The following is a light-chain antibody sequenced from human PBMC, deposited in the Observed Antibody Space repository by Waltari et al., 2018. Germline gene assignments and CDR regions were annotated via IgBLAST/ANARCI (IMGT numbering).Light chain of an antibody. Sequence: QSVLTQPPSVSGAPGQGVTISCIGSSSNIGAGYDVHWYQQLPETAPKLLIYVNTIRPSGVPDRFSGSKSGTSASLAITGLQAEDEADYYCQSYDNSLSGYVFGTGTRVTVL. V-gene: IGLV1-40*01. CDR1: SSNIGAGYD. CDR3: QSYDNSLSGYV. J-gene: IGLJ1*01. CDR2: VNT.